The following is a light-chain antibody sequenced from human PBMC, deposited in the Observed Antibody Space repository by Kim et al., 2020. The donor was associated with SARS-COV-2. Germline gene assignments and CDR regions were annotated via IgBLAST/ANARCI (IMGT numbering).Light chain of an antibody. V-gene: IGKV3-15*01. Sequence: SGHQGERATLSCRASQSISTNLAWYQQKPGQAPRLLMYGASTRATGIPARFTGSGSGTEFTLTISSLQSEDFAVYSCQQYNDWPYTFGQGTKLEI. CDR3: QQYNDWPYT. CDR2: GAS. CDR1: QSISTN. J-gene: IGKJ2*01.